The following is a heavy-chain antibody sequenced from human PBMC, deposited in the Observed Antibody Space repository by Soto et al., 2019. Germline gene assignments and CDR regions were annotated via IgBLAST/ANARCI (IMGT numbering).Heavy chain of an antibody. V-gene: IGHV3-21*01. D-gene: IGHD1-26*01. CDR3: ARAYSGSYYSTH. CDR2: ISSSSSYI. Sequence: GGSLRLSCAASGFTFSSYSMNWVSQAPGKGLEWVSSISSSSSYIYYADSVKGRFTISRDNAKNSLYLQMNSLRAEDTAMYYCARAYSGSYYSTHWGQGTLVTVSS. J-gene: IGHJ4*02. CDR1: GFTFSSYS.